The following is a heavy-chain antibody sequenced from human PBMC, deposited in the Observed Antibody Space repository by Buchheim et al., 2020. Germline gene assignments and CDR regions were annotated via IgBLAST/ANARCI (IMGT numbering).Heavy chain of an antibody. Sequence: QVQLVQSGAEVKKPGASVKVSCKASGYTFTSYYMHWVRQAPGQGLEWMGIINPSGGSTSYAQKFQGRVTMTRDTSTGTVYMELSSLRSEDTAVYYCARDEAPLRYSSWSYMDVWGKGTT. J-gene: IGHJ6*03. CDR1: GYTFTSYY. D-gene: IGHD6-6*01. V-gene: IGHV1-46*01. CDR3: ARDEAPLRYSSWSYMDV. CDR2: INPSGGST.